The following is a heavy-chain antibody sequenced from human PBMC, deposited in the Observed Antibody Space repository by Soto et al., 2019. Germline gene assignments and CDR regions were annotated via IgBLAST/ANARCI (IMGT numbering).Heavy chain of an antibody. CDR3: AILVVPAANDAFDI. V-gene: IGHV1-8*02. J-gene: IGHJ3*02. CDR1: GYTFTSYD. D-gene: IGHD2-2*01. Sequence: ASVKVSCKASGYTFTSYDINWVRQATGQGLEWMGWMNPNSGNTGYAQKFQGRVTMTRNTSISTAYMELSSLRSEDPAVYYCAILVVPAANDAFDIWGQGTMVTVSS. CDR2: MNPNSGNT.